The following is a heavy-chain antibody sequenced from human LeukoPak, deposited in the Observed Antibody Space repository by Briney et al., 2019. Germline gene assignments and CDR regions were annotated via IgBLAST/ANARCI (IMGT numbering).Heavy chain of an antibody. Sequence: ASVKVSCKASGGTFSSYAISSVRQAPGQGLEWMGGIIPIFGTANYAQKFQGRVTITADESTSTAYMELSSLRSEDTAVYYCARTPEESAGTIDYWGQGTLVTVSS. J-gene: IGHJ4*02. D-gene: IGHD6-19*01. CDR1: GGTFSSYA. CDR2: IIPIFGTA. V-gene: IGHV1-69*13. CDR3: ARTPEESAGTIDY.